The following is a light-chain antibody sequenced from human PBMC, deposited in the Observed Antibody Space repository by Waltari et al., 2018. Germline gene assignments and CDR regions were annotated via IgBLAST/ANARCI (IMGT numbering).Light chain of an antibody. CDR3: QQYNSFSLT. CDR1: QTISSW. V-gene: IGKV1-5*03. J-gene: IGKJ4*01. Sequence: DIQMTQSPSTLSASVGDRVTITCRASQTISSWLAWYQRKPGKAPELLIYKASNLESGVPSRFSGSGSGTEFTLTISSLQPDDFATYYCQQYNSFSLTFGGGTKVEIK. CDR2: KAS.